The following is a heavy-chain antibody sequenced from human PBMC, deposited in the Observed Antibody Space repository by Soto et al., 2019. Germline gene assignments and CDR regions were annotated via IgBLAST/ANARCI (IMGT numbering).Heavy chain of an antibody. D-gene: IGHD1-26*01. J-gene: IGHJ4*02. Sequence: SETLSLTCTVSGGSISSYYWSWIRQPPGKGLEWIGYIYYSGSTNYNPSLKSRVTISVDTSKNQFSLKLSSVTAADTAVYYCTRAWVGATTGYFEYWGQGTLVTVSS. CDR3: TRAWVGATTGYFEY. V-gene: IGHV4-59*01. CDR1: GGSISSYY. CDR2: IYYSGST.